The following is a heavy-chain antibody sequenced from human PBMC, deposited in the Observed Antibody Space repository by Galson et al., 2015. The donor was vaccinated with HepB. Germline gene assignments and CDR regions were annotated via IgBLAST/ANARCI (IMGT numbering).Heavy chain of an antibody. V-gene: IGHV3-48*01. Sequence: SLRLSCAASGFTFSSYSMNWVRQAPGKGLEWVSYISSSSSTIYYADSVKGRFTISRDNAKNSLYLQMNSLRAEDTAVYYCARRRGLVVITVTSPNDAFDIWGQGTMVTVSS. CDR2: ISSSSSTI. CDR1: GFTFSSYS. J-gene: IGHJ3*02. CDR3: ARRRGLVVITVTSPNDAFDI. D-gene: IGHD3-22*01.